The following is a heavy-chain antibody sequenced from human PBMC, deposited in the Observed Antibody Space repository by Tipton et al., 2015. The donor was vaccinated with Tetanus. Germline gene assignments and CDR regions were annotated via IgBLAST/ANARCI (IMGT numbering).Heavy chain of an antibody. CDR3: ARGITDGYNRRFDY. Sequence: LRLSCSVSRGPISSYYWSWIRQPAGKGLEWIGHISNGNPDYTPSLKSRVTLSVDTSKNEFSLKLHSVTAADTGVYYCARGITDGYNRRFDYWGQGTLVAVSP. V-gene: IGHV4-4*07. D-gene: IGHD5-24*01. J-gene: IGHJ4*02. CDR2: ISNGNP. CDR1: RGPISSYY.